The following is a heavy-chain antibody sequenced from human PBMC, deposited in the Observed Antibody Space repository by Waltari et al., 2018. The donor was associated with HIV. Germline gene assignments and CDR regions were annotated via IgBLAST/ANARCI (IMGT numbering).Heavy chain of an antibody. D-gene: IGHD2-21*02. CDR3: ANLISMTATDVFDV. CDR2: VDHRGST. V-gene: IGHV4-34*01. J-gene: IGHJ3*01. CDR1: GTSFTGYY. Sequence: QVRLEQWGAGLLKPSATLSLTCAVYGTSFTGYYWTWIRQSPGGGLQWIGEVDHRGSTHYNPSLKSRVSMSVDTFKHQFSLKLASVTAADTAVYYCANLISMTATDVFDVWGQGTLVSVSS.